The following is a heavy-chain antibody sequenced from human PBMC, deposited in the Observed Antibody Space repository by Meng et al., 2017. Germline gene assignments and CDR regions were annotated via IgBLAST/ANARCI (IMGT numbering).Heavy chain of an antibody. CDR3: ARAKLAVANAFDI. CDR2: IIPIFGTA. J-gene: IGHJ3*02. CDR1: GGTFSSYA. V-gene: IGHV1-69*05. Sequence: SVKVSCKVSGGTFSSYAISWVRQAPGQGLEWMGGIIPIFGTANYAQKFQGRVTITTDESTSTAYMELSSLRSEDTAVYYCARAKLAVANAFDIWGQGTMVTVSS. D-gene: IGHD6-19*01.